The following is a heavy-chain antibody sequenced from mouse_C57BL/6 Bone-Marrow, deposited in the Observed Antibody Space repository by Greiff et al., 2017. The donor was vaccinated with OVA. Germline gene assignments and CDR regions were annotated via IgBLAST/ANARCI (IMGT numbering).Heavy chain of an antibody. D-gene: IGHD1-1*01. V-gene: IGHV5-4*01. CDR3: ARERAYYYGSSLDY. CDR2: ISDGGSYT. J-gene: IGHJ2*01. CDR1: GFTFSSYS. Sequence: EVKLMESGGGLVKPGGSLKLSCAASGFTFSSYSMSWVRQTPEKRLEWVATISDGGSYTYYPDNVKGRFTLSRDNAKNNLYLQMSHLKSEDTAMYYCARERAYYYGSSLDYWGQGTTLTVSS.